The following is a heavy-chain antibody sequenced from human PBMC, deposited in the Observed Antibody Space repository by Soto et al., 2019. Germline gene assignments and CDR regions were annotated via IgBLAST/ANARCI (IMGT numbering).Heavy chain of an antibody. V-gene: IGHV1-8*01. Sequence: QVQLVQSGAEVKKPGASVKVSCKASGYTFTSYDINWVRQATGQGLEWMGWMNPNSGDTGYAQKFQGRVTMTMNTXIIXAYMELSSLRSEDTAVYYCARTTLSTVVTPRHFDYWGQGTLVTVSS. CDR2: MNPNSGDT. J-gene: IGHJ4*02. CDR1: GYTFTSYD. CDR3: ARTTLSTVVTPRHFDY. D-gene: IGHD4-17*01.